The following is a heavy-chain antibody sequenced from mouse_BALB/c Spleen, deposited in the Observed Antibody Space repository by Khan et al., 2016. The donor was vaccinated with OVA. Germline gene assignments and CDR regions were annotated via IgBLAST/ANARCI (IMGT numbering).Heavy chain of an antibody. CDR1: GYTFTSYT. Sequence: QVQLQQSAAELARPGASVKMSCKASGYTFTSYTMHWVKQRPGQGLEWIGYINPSSGYTDYNQKFKDKTTLTADKSSSTAYMQLSSLTSEDSAVYYCARVGGYYGSSSWFAYWGQGTLVTVSA. J-gene: IGHJ3*01. CDR2: INPSSGYT. CDR3: ARVGGYYGSSSWFAY. D-gene: IGHD1-1*01. V-gene: IGHV1-4*02.